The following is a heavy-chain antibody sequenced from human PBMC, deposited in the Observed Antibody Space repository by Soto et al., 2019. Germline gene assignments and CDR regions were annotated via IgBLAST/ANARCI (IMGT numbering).Heavy chain of an antibody. J-gene: IGHJ5*02. D-gene: IGHD2-21*01. V-gene: IGHV1-2*02. Sequence: ASVNVSYNDTRYTCPDNYLNRERQAPRQGLGWMGWINRKNGGTKYGQKFQGGVTMTRDTSISRAYMGLSRLKSDDTVVYYCAKEGVFAAPPPYNWFGPWGQGVPVTACS. CDR1: RYTCPDNY. CDR3: AKEGVFAAPPPYNWFGP. CDR2: INRKNGGT.